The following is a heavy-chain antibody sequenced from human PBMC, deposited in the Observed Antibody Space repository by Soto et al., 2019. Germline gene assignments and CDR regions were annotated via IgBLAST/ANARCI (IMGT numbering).Heavy chain of an antibody. V-gene: IGHV1-69*01. Sequence: QVHRVQSGAEVKKPGSSVKVSCKTSGGSFNNYAVSWVRQAPGQGLEWMGGIIPNFDTPNYAQKFQDRVTIIADESTSTVYMELRSLRSNDTAVYYCAVAMVREILIFESSGMHVWGQGTTFIVSS. CDR2: IIPNFDTP. CDR3: AVAMVREILIFESSGMHV. CDR1: GGSFNNYA. J-gene: IGHJ6*02. D-gene: IGHD3-10*01.